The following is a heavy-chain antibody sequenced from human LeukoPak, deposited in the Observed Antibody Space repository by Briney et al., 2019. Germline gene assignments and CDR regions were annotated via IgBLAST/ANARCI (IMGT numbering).Heavy chain of an antibody. Sequence: SETLSLTCAVYDGSLSGYYWTWIRQPPGKGLEWIGEIDHSGNTNYNPSLKSRVTISVGTSKNQFSLNLSSVTAADTAVYYCARVVAHFDYWGQGTLVTVSS. CDR1: DGSLSGYY. V-gene: IGHV4-34*01. CDR3: ARVVAHFDY. CDR2: IDHSGNT. J-gene: IGHJ4*02. D-gene: IGHD2-15*01.